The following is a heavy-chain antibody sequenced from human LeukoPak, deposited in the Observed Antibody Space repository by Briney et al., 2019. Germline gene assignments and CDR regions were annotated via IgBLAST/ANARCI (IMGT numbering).Heavy chain of an antibody. CDR2: INPSGVST. Sequence: EASMKVSCKASGYTFTSYYMHWVRQAPGQGLEWMGIINPSGVSTSDAQRFQGRVTTTRDMSTSTVYMELSSLRSEDTAVYYCARGYSSSYRIDYWGQGTLITVSS. D-gene: IGHD6-13*01. V-gene: IGHV1-46*01. CDR3: ARGYSSSYRIDY. CDR1: GYTFTSYY. J-gene: IGHJ4*02.